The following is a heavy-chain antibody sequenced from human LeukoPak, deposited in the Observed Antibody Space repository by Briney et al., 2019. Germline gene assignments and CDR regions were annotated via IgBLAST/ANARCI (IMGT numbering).Heavy chain of an antibody. CDR2: IYYSGST. D-gene: IGHD5-18*01. CDR3: ARAVTSYGPYYYYYMDV. CDR1: GGSISSYY. Sequence: SETLSLTCTVSGGSISSYYWSWIRQPPGKGLEWIGYIYYSGSTNYNPSLKSRVTISVDTSKNQFSLKLSSVTAADTAVYYCARAVTSYGPYYYYYMDVWGKGTTVTVSS. V-gene: IGHV4-59*01. J-gene: IGHJ6*03.